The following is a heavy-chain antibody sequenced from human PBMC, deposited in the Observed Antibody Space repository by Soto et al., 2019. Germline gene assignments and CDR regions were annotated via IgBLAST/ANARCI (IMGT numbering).Heavy chain of an antibody. Sequence: QVQLVQSGAEVKKPGASVKVSCKASGYTFISYDINWVRQATGQGLEWMGWMNPNSGNTGFAQKFQGRVTMTRNTSVTTADLELSSLKSEDTAVYYCARGRANSDGYYHDAFDIWGQGTRVTVSS. J-gene: IGHJ3*02. CDR3: ARGRANSDGYYHDAFDI. CDR1: GYTFISYD. V-gene: IGHV1-8*01. D-gene: IGHD2-21*01. CDR2: MNPNSGNT.